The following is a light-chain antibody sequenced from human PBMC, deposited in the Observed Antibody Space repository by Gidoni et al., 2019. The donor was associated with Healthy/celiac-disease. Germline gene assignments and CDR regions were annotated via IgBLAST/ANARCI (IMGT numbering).Light chain of an antibody. CDR2: EVS. CDR3: SSYTRISTRYV. V-gene: IGLV2-14*01. J-gene: IGLJ1*01. Sequence: QSALPQPASVSGSPGQSITISCNGTSSDVGGYNYVSWYQKHPGKAPKLMIYEVSHRPSGVSNRFSGSKSGNTASLTISGLQAEDEADYYCSSYTRISTRYVFGTGTKVTVL. CDR1: SSDVGGYNY.